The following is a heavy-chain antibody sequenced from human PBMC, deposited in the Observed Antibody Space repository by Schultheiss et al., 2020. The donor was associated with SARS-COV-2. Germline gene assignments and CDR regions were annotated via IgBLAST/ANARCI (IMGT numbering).Heavy chain of an antibody. J-gene: IGHJ5*02. D-gene: IGHD2-15*01. CDR1: GYSISSGYY. CDR2: IYYSGTT. V-gene: IGHV4-38-2*01. Sequence: SETLSLTCAVSGYSISSGYYWGWIRQPPGKGLEWIGSIYYSGTTYYNPSLKSRLTISVDTSKNQFSLKLSSVTAADTAVYYCASATPKCSGGSCYSRSWWFDPWGQGTLVTVSS. CDR3: ASATPKCSGGSCYSRSWWFDP.